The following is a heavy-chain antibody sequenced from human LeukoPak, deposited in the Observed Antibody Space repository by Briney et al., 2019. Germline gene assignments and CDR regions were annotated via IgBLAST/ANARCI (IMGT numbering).Heavy chain of an antibody. J-gene: IGHJ2*01. CDR2: IYYSESI. V-gene: IGHV4-39*07. D-gene: IGHD5-24*01. CDR3: TRQRATNTRVPNWYFDL. CDR1: GASIRSGPYY. Sequence: KPSETLSLTCTVSGASIRSGPYYWGWVRQPPGKGLEWIGNIYYSESIYYNPSLRRRVTISLNTSRTQFSLKLRSVTAADTAMYYCTRQRATNTRVPNWYFDLWGRGSLVTVSS.